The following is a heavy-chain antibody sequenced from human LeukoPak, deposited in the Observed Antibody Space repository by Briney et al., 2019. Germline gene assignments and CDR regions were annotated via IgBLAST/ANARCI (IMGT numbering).Heavy chain of an antibody. D-gene: IGHD5-12*01. Sequence: GGSLRLSCAASGFTFSTYAMSWVRQAPGKGLEWVSAIVGGGGNTFCADPVKGRFTISRDNSKNTLYMQMHSLRAEDTAVYYCAKALGSIVVTTTDYWGQGTLVTVSS. J-gene: IGHJ4*02. V-gene: IGHV3-23*01. CDR2: IVGGGGNT. CDR3: AKALGSIVVTTTDY. CDR1: GFTFSTYA.